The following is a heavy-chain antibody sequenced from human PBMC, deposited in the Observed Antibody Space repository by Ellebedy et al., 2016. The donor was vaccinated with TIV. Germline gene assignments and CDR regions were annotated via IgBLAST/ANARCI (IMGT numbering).Heavy chain of an antibody. Sequence: PGGSLRLSCTASGFSFSTYGMSWVRQAPGKGLEWVSAISSTGASTFYADSVKGRFTISSDNSKNTLYLQMNSLRAEDTAVYYCAQIPPPGYGADYWGQGTLVTVSS. CDR1: GFSFSTYG. CDR3: AQIPPPGYGADY. D-gene: IGHD5-18*01. CDR2: ISSTGAST. J-gene: IGHJ4*02. V-gene: IGHV3-23*01.